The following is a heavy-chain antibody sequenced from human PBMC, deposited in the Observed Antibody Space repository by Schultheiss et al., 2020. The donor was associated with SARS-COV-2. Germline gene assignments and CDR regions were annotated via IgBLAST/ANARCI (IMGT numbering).Heavy chain of an antibody. D-gene: IGHD1-26*01. J-gene: IGHJ6*03. CDR2: INPTSGVT. V-gene: IGHV1-2*06. CDR3: ARDVRGSGSYYSRNYYYYMDV. Sequence: GESLKISCKASGYTFTDYYMHWVRQVPGQGLEWMGRINPTSGVTNYAQKFQGRVTMTRDTSISTAYMELSRLRSDDTAVYYCARDVRGSGSYYSRNYYYYMDVWGKGTTVTVSS. CDR1: GYTFTDYY.